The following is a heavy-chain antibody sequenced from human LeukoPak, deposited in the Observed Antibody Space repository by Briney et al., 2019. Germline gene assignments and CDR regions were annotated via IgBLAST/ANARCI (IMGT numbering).Heavy chain of an antibody. D-gene: IGHD6-13*01. CDR1: GYTFTSYG. J-gene: IGHJ6*02. V-gene: IGHV1-18*01. Sequence: GASVKVPCKASGYTFTSYGISWVRQAPGQGLEWMGWISAYNGDTNYAQKLQGRVTMTTDTSTSTAYMELRSLRSDDTAVYYCARDYSSSWYGTDYYYYGMDVRGQGTTVTVSS. CDR3: ARDYSSSWYGTDYYYYGMDV. CDR2: ISAYNGDT.